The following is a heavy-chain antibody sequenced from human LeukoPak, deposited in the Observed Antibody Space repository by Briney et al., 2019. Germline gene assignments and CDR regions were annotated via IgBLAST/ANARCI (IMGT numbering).Heavy chain of an antibody. J-gene: IGHJ3*02. V-gene: IGHV4-39*01. CDR1: GGSISSSSYY. Sequence: SETLSLTCTVSGGSISSSSYYWGWIRQPPGKGLEWIGSIYYSGSTYYNPSLKSRVTISVDTSKNQFSLKLSSVTAADTAVYYCAIQPTSQLYAFDIWGQGTMVTVSS. CDR3: AIQPTSQLYAFDI. CDR2: IYYSGST. D-gene: IGHD2-2*01.